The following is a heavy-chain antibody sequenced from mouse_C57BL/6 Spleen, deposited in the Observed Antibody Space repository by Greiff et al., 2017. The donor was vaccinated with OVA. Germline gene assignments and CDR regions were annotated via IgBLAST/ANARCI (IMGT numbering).Heavy chain of an antibody. Sequence: EVKLVESGGDLVKPGGSLKLSCAASGFTFSSYGMSWVRQTPDKRLEWVATISSGGSYTYYPDSVKGRFTISRDNAKNTLYLQMSSLKSEDTAMYYCARHGVITTVVATNFDYWGQGTTLTVSS. J-gene: IGHJ2*01. CDR1: GFTFSSYG. CDR2: ISSGGSYT. D-gene: IGHD1-1*01. V-gene: IGHV5-6*01. CDR3: ARHGVITTVVATNFDY.